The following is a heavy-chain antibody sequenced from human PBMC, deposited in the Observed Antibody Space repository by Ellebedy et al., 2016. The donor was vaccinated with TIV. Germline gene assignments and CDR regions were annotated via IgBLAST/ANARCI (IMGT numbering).Heavy chain of an antibody. Sequence: AASVKVSCKASGYTFTNYYMNWVRQAPGQGLEWMGIINPGGGGTSYAQKFQGRVTMTRDTSTSTVDMELSSLSSEDTALYSCARAPLSGVCYGMDVWGQGTTVTVSS. D-gene: IGHD3-16*02. CDR1: GYTFTNYY. V-gene: IGHV1-46*01. CDR2: INPGGGGT. J-gene: IGHJ6*02. CDR3: ARAPLSGVCYGMDV.